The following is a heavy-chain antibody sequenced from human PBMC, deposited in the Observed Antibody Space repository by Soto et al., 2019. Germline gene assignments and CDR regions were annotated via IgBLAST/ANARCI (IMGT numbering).Heavy chain of an antibody. Sequence: QVQLVESGGGVVQPGTSLRLSCAASGFTFSGYAMHWVRQAPGKGLEWVAVVSYDGKNKYYADSVKGRFTISRDNPKNTLYLQMNSLRAEDTAVYYCARGLIPGGARLGATSDYWGQGSLVTVSS. D-gene: IGHD1-26*01. J-gene: IGHJ4*02. V-gene: IGHV3-30*04. CDR1: GFTFSGYA. CDR3: ARGLIPGGARLGATSDY. CDR2: VSYDGKNK.